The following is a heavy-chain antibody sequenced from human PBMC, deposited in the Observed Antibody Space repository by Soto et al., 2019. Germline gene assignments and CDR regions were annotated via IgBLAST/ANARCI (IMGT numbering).Heavy chain of an antibody. J-gene: IGHJ5*02. Sequence: SETLSLTCTVSGGSISSSSYYWGWIRQPPGKGLEWIGSIYYSGSTYYNPSLKSRVTISVDTSKNQFSLKLSSVTAADTAVYYCARPNCSGGSCSFDPWGQGTLVTVSS. CDR2: IYYSGST. D-gene: IGHD2-15*01. CDR3: ARPNCSGGSCSFDP. CDR1: GGSISSSSYY. V-gene: IGHV4-39*01.